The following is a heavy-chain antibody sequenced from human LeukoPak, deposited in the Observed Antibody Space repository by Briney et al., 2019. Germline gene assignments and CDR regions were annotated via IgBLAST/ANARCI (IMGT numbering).Heavy chain of an antibody. CDR2: ISSSSSTI. D-gene: IGHD3-22*01. Sequence: PGGSLRLSCAASGFTFSSYSMNWVRQAPGKGLEWVSYISSSSSTIYYADSVKGRFTISRDNSKNSVYLQMNSLRAEDTAVYYCAKDFYPSYYYDTNGYYLDYWGQGTLVTVSS. CDR3: AKDFYPSYYYDTNGYYLDY. CDR1: GFTFSSYS. J-gene: IGHJ4*02. V-gene: IGHV3-48*01.